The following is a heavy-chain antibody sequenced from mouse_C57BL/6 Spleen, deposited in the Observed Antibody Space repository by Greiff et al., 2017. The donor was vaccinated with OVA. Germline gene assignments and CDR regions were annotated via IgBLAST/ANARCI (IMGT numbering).Heavy chain of an antibody. J-gene: IGHJ3*01. CDR3: ARGYYGSSWFAY. D-gene: IGHD1-1*01. V-gene: IGHV1-22*01. Sequence: EVQLQQSGPELVKPGASVKMSCKASGYTFTDYNMHWVKQSHGKSLEWIGYINPNNGGTSYNQKFKSKATLTVNKSSSTAYMELRSLTSEDSAVYYCARGYYGSSWFAYWGQGTLVTVSA. CDR2: INPNNGGT. CDR1: GYTFTDYN.